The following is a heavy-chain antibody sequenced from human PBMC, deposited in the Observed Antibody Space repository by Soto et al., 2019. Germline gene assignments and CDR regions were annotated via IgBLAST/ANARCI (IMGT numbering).Heavy chain of an antibody. J-gene: IGHJ3*01. CDR2: IIPMFGTA. V-gene: IGHV1-69*01. Sequence: QVVLVQSGAEMKNPGSSVKVSCKASGGTFGRHAINWVRQAPGQGLEWMGGIIPMFGTANHAQKFRDRIMITADESTNTVYLEVNSLRSEDTAIYYCARPQGSGWRFNALDFWGQGTKVIVSS. CDR3: ARPQGSGWRFNALDF. D-gene: IGHD6-19*01. CDR1: GGTFGRHA.